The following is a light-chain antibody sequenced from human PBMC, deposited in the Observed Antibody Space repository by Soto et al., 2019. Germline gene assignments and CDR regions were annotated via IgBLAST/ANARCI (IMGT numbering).Light chain of an antibody. Sequence: EIVLTQSPGTLSVSPGERATLSCRASQSVSSFSAWYQQKPGQPPSLLIYGASSRATGIPDRFSGSGSGTDNPLTISRLEPEDFAVYYCQQYGSSPAFGQGTRLEI. CDR2: GAS. V-gene: IGKV3-20*01. J-gene: IGKJ5*01. CDR1: QSVSSFS. CDR3: QQYGSSPA.